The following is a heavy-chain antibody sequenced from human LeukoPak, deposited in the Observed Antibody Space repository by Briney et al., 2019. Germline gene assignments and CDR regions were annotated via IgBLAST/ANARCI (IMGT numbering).Heavy chain of an antibody. V-gene: IGHV3-30*18. CDR3: AKDLRLVTNTFGY. CDR1: GFTFSSYG. CDR2: ISYDGSNK. Sequence: GRSLRLSCAASGFTFSSYGMHWVRQAPGKGLEWVAVISYDGSNKYYADSVKGRFTISRDNSKNTLYLQMNSLRAEDTAVYYCAKDLRLVTNTFGYWGQGTLVTVSS. J-gene: IGHJ4*02. D-gene: IGHD3-9*01.